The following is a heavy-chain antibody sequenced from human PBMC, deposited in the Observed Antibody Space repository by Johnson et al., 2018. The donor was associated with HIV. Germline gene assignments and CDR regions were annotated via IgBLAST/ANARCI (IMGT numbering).Heavy chain of an antibody. D-gene: IGHD2-15*01. V-gene: IGHV3-74*02. CDR1: GFTFSSYD. CDR2: INSDGSSS. CDR3: ARTTRMVGAFDI. J-gene: IGHJ3*02. Sequence: VLLVESGGGLVQPGGSLRLSCAASGFTFSSYDMHWVRQVPGKGPVWVSRINSDGSSSAYADSVKGRFTISRDNAKNSLYLQMNSLRADDTAVYYCARTTRMVGAFDIWGQGTMVTVSS.